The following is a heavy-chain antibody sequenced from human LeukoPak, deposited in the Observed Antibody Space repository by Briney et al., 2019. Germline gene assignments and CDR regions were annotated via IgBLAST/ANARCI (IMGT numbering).Heavy chain of an antibody. J-gene: IGHJ4*02. V-gene: IGHV3-9*01. Sequence: PGGSLRLSCAASGFTFDDYAMHWVRQAPGKGLEWVSGISWNSGSIGYADSVKGRFTISRDNAKNSQYLQMNSLRAEDTAVYYCVRDPTRAECSDGSCYLDYWGQGTLVSVSS. CDR3: VRDPTRAECSDGSCYLDY. CDR2: ISWNSGSI. D-gene: IGHD2-15*01. CDR1: GFTFDDYA.